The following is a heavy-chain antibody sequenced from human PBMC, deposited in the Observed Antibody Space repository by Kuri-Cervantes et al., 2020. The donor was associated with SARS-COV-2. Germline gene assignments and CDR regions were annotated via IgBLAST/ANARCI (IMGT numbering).Heavy chain of an antibody. D-gene: IGHD6-13*01. CDR2: IKQDGSEK. Sequence: GESLKISCTVSGGSISSSSYYWGWIRQPPGKGLEWVANIKQDGSEKYYADSVKGRFTISRDNSKNTLYLQMNSLRAEDTAVYYCARDRGIAAAGGFDPWGQGTLVTVSS. J-gene: IGHJ5*02. V-gene: IGHV3-7*01. CDR3: ARDRGIAAAGGFDP. CDR1: GGSISSSSYY.